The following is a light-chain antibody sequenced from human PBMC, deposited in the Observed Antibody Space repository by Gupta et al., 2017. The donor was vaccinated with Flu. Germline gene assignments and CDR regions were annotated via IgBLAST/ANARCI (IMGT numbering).Light chain of an antibody. CDR1: RSVRSN. V-gene: IGKV3-15*01. CDR2: GAS. Sequence: TQSPPPRSVSQGERATLSCRAGRSVRSNLAWYQQKPGQAPTLLIYGASTRAAGISARFSGSGSETEFSLTISSLQSEDSAVYYCQQYNNWPRAFGQGTKVEIK. J-gene: IGKJ1*01. CDR3: QQYNNWPRA.